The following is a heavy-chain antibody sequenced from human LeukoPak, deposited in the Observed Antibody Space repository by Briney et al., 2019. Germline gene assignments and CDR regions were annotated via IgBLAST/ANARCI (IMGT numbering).Heavy chain of an antibody. CDR2: IGTAGDT. D-gene: IGHD5-12*01. J-gene: IGHJ3*02. V-gene: IGHV3-13*04. Sequence: GGSLRLSCAAPGFTFSSYDMHWVRQATGKGLEWVSAIGTAGDTYYPGSVKGRFTISRENAKNSLYLQMNSLRAGDTAVYYCARAGRGYGASDAFDIWGQGTMVTVSS. CDR3: ARAGRGYGASDAFDI. CDR1: GFTFSSYD.